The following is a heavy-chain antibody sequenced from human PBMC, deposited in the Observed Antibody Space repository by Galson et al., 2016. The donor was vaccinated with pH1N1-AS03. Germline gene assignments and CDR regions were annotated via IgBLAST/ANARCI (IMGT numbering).Heavy chain of an antibody. J-gene: IGHJ4*02. CDR1: TGSFRGAY. Sequence: SETLSLTCSVSTGSFRGAYWAWVRQPPGKGLEWIGEVILGRCNDCVPGENTKYAPSLESRVTISIDTSRSQLSLRLTSVTAADTAVYYCVRRPTGLGYWGQGSLVTVSS. CDR2: VILGRCNDCVPGENT. V-gene: IGHV4-34*12. CDR3: VRRPTGLGY.